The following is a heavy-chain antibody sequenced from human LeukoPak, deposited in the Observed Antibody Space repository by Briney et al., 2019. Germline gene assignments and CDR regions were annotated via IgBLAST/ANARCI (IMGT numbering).Heavy chain of an antibody. CDR1: GFTFHHYS. CDR2: ISWDGGIT. V-gene: IGHV3-43*01. CDR3: AKDSNTGGYSFGS. D-gene: IGHD5-12*01. J-gene: IGHJ4*02. Sequence: GGSLRLSCAASGFTFHHYSMHWVRQPPGKGLEWVSLISWDGGITYYADSVRGRFTISRDNSKNSLSLEMNSLRTEDTALYYCAKDSNTGGYSFGSWGQGTLVTITS.